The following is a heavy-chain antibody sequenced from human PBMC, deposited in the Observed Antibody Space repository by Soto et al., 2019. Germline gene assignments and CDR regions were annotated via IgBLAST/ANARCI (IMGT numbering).Heavy chain of an antibody. CDR1: GFSFSTYV. CDR3: ARTVSGGRYAADY. D-gene: IGHD2-2*01. Sequence: EVQLVESGGGLVKPGGSLRLSCAASGFSFSTYVMNWVRQAPGKGLEWVSSITSSSTYIYYADSVKGRFTISRDNAKNSLYLQMNSLRAEDTAVYYCARTVSGGRYAADYWGQGTLVTVSS. V-gene: IGHV3-21*01. CDR2: ITSSSTYI. J-gene: IGHJ4*02.